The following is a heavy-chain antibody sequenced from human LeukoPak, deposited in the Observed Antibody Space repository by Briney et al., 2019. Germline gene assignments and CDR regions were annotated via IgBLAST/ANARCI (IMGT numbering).Heavy chain of an antibody. D-gene: IGHD3-10*01. J-gene: IGHJ4*02. V-gene: IGHV3-49*03. CDR2: IRSKACGGTT. Sequence: GGSLRLSCTASGFTFGDYAMSWFRQAPGKGLEWVGFIRSKACGGTTEYAASVKGRFTISRDDSKSIAYLQMNSLKTEDTAVYYCTRDHGLELLWFGESLYYWGQGTLVTVSS. CDR1: GFTFGDYA. CDR3: TRDHGLELLWFGESLYY.